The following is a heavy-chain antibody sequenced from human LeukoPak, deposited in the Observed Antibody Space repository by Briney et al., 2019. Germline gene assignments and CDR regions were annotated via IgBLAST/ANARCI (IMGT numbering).Heavy chain of an antibody. CDR1: GFSFSSYG. CDR2: IWSDGDNK. D-gene: IGHD6-19*01. J-gene: IGHJ4*02. CDR3: ARADTVAGTDY. Sequence: GGSLRLSCAASGFSFSSYGMDWVRQAPGKGLEWVAVIWSDGDNKKYAESVKGRFTISRDNSKNTLYLQMNSLRAEDTAVYYCARADTVAGTDYWGQGTLVTVSS. V-gene: IGHV3-33*01.